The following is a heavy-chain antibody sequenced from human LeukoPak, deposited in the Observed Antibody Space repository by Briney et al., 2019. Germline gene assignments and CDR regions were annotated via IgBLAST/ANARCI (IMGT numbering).Heavy chain of an antibody. CDR3: ARTSGSYFDF. Sequence: SETLSLTCAVSDDSITSYYWSWIRQPAGKGLEWIGRFSVTGNTNYNPSLESRVTLSVDTSKNQFSLKLSSVTAADSAMYYCARTSGSYFDFWGQGTLVTVSS. CDR2: FSVTGNT. CDR1: DDSITSYY. V-gene: IGHV4-59*10. J-gene: IGHJ4*02. D-gene: IGHD1-26*01.